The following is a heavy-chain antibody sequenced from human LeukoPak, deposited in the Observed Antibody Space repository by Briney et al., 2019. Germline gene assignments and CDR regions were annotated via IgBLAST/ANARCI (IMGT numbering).Heavy chain of an antibody. CDR1: GGTFTSYA. Sequence: SVKVSCKASGGTFTSYAISWVRQAPGQGLEWMGGIIPIFGTANYAQKFQGRVTITTDESTSTAYMELSSLRSEDTAVYYCARGLDSSGYYDYYYYYMDVWGKGTTVTVSS. CDR3: ARGLDSSGYYDYYYYYMDV. V-gene: IGHV1-69*05. D-gene: IGHD3-22*01. J-gene: IGHJ6*03. CDR2: IIPIFGTA.